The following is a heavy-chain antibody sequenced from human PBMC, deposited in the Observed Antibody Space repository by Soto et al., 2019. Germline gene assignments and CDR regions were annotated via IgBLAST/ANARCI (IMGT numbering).Heavy chain of an antibody. CDR3: ARTRILGYCSSTSCYNYFDY. Sequence: RASVKVSCKASGGTFSSYAISWVRQAPGQGLEWMGGIIPIFGTANYAQKFQGRVTITADESTSTAYMELSSLRSEDTAVYYCARTRILGYCSSTSCYNYFDYWGQGTLVTVSS. CDR1: GGTFSSYA. D-gene: IGHD2-2*02. CDR2: IIPIFGTA. J-gene: IGHJ4*02. V-gene: IGHV1-69*13.